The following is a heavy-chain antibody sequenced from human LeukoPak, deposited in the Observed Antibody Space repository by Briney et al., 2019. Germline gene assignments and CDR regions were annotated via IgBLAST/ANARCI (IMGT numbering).Heavy chain of an antibody. CDR1: GGSFSGYY. V-gene: IGHV4-34*01. Sequence: SETLSLTCAVYGGSFSGYYWSWIRQPPGKGLEWIGESKHSGGTNYNPSLKSRVTISVDTSKKQFSLTLTSVTAADTAVYYCARGQWEVRGIIITQLDYWGQGTLVTVSS. CDR2: SKHSGGT. J-gene: IGHJ4*02. D-gene: IGHD3-10*01. CDR3: ARGQWEVRGIIITQLDY.